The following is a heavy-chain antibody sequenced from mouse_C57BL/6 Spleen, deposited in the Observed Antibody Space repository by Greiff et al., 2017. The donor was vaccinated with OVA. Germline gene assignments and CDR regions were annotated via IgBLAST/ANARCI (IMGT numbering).Heavy chain of an antibody. CDR1: GYTFTDYE. V-gene: IGHV1-15*01. J-gene: IGHJ3*01. CDR2: IDPETGGT. CDR3: TRCYYDYDGFAY. Sequence: QVQLQQSGAELVRPGASVTLSCKASGYTFTDYEMHWVKQTTVHGLEWIGAIDPETGGTAYNQKFKGKAILTADKSSSTAYMELRSLTSEDSAVYYCTRCYYDYDGFAYWGQGTLVTVSA. D-gene: IGHD2-4*01.